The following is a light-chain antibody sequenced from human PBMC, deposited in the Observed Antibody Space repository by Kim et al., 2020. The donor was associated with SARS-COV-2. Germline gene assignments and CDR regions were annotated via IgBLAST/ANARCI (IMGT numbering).Light chain of an antibody. V-gene: IGKV1-5*03. J-gene: IGKJ1*01. CDR2: RAS. Sequence: DIQMTQSPSTLSASVGDRVTITCRASQSISTWLAWYQQKPGKAPNLLIYRASTLERGVPSRFSGSGSWTEFTLTISSLQPDDFATYYCQQYNSFSRVFGQGTKVDIK. CDR1: QSISTW. CDR3: QQYNSFSRV.